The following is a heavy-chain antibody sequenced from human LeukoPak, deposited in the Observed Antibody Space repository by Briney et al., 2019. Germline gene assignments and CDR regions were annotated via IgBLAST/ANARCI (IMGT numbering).Heavy chain of an antibody. J-gene: IGHJ4*02. Sequence: ASLKVSCTASGYSLIGYHLCWVRQAPGQGSEWMGWINPDSGATKYAQKFQGRVTMTRDTSISTFFMELSGLTSDDTAVYYCASYYTGIGGLRWGQGTLVTVSS. CDR1: GYSLIGYH. CDR3: ASYYTGIGGLR. V-gene: IGHV1-2*02. CDR2: INPDSGAT. D-gene: IGHD2-8*02.